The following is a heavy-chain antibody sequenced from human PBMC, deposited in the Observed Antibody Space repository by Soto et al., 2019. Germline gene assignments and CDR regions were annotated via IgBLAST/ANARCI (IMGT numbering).Heavy chain of an antibody. Sequence: SETLSLTCTVSGGSVSSGSYYWSWIRQPPGKGLEWIGYIYYSGSTNYNPSLKSRVTISVDTSKNQFSLKLSSVTAADTAVYYFARGVVVLPAAITPGWFDPRAQGTPVPVSS. J-gene: IGHJ5*02. D-gene: IGHD2-2*02. V-gene: IGHV4-61*01. CDR1: GGSVSSGSYY. CDR2: IYYSGST. CDR3: ARGVVVLPAAITPGWFDP.